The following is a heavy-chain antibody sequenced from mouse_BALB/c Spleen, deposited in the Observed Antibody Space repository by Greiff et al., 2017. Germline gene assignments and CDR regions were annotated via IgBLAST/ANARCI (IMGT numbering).Heavy chain of an antibody. D-gene: IGHD1-1*01. CDR3: ARFITTVVATRGYAMDY. CDR1: GYSITSDYA. CDR2: ISYSGST. J-gene: IGHJ4*01. V-gene: IGHV3-2*02. Sequence: DVKLQESGPGLVKPSQSLSLTCTVTGYSITSDYAWNWIRQFPGNKLEWMGYISYSGSTSYNPSLKSRISITRDTSKNQFFLQLNSVTTEDTATYYCARFITTVVATRGYAMDYWGQGTSVTVSS.